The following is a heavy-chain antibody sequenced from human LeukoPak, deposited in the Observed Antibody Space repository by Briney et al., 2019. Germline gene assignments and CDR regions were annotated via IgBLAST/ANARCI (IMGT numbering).Heavy chain of an antibody. J-gene: IGHJ4*02. CDR2: IKQDGSEK. D-gene: IGHD3-3*02. Sequence: GGSLRLSCAASGFTFSSYWMSWVRQAPGKGLEWVASIKQDGSEKYYVDSVKGRFTISKDNAKNSLYLQMNSLRAEDAAVYYCARGLTHLWGGWSRYFDYWGQGTLVTVSS. CDR3: ARGLTHLWGGWSRYFDY. CDR1: GFTFSSYW. V-gene: IGHV3-7*01.